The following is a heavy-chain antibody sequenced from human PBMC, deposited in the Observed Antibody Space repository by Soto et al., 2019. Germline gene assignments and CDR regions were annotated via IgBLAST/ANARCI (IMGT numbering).Heavy chain of an antibody. V-gene: IGHV1-69*08. Sequence: QVQLVQSVAEVKKPGSSVKVSCKASGGTFSSYTISWVRQAPGQGLEWMGRIIPILGIANYAQKFQGRVTITADKSTSTAYMELSSLRSEDTAVYYCARDRSGSYSDYWGQGTLVTVSS. CDR3: ARDRSGSYSDY. CDR2: IIPILGIA. J-gene: IGHJ4*02. CDR1: GGTFSSYT. D-gene: IGHD1-26*01.